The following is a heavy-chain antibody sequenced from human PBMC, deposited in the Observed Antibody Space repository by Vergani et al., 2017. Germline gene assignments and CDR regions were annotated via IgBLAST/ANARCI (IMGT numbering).Heavy chain of an antibody. Sequence: QVQLQESGPGLVKPSETLSLTCTVSGGSISSYYWSWIRQPAGKGLEWIGRIYTSGSTNYNPSLKSRVTMSVDTSKNQFSLKLSSVTAADTAVYYCTTDPIVGATRSVQSIDYWGQGTLVTVSS. J-gene: IGHJ4*02. CDR1: GGSISSYY. V-gene: IGHV4-4*07. D-gene: IGHD1-26*01. CDR3: TTDPIVGATRSVQSIDY. CDR2: IYTSGST.